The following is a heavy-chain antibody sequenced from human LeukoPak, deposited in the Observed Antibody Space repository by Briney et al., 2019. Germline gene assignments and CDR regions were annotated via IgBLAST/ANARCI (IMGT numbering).Heavy chain of an antibody. D-gene: IGHD3-22*01. V-gene: IGHV3-7*01. Sequence: PGGSLRLSCAASGFRFSDYWMTWVRHAPGKGLECVAIIATDGSQKYYPDSVKGLFTFSRDNTKKLLYLQMNSMRVEDTAVYYCTRDLNHDSSGWGQGTLVTVSS. CDR2: IATDGSQK. J-gene: IGHJ4*02. CDR3: TRDLNHDSSG. CDR1: GFRFSDYW.